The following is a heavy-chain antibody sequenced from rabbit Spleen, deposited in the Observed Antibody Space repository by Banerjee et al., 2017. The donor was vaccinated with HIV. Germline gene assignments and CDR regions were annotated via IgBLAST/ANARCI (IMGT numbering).Heavy chain of an antibody. V-gene: IGHV1S40*01. CDR3: ARDAGSSFSSYGMDL. CDR2: AYAGSSGST. D-gene: IGHD8-1*01. J-gene: IGHJ6*01. CDR1: GFSFNSGYD. Sequence: KETGGGLVQPGGSLTLSCKASGFSFNSGYDMCWVRQAPGKGLEWVACAYAGSSGSTYSATWAKGRFTISKTSSTTVTLQMASLTAADTTTYFCARDAGSSFSSYGMDLWGQGTLVTVS.